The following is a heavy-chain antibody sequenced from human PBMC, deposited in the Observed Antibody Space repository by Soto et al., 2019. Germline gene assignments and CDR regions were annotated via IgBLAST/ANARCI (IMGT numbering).Heavy chain of an antibody. CDR2: ISGSGGST. J-gene: IGHJ4*02. D-gene: IGHD6-13*01. Sequence: PGGSLRLSCAASGFTFSSYAMSCVRQAPGKGLEWVSAISGSGGSTYYADSVKGRFTISRDNSKNTLYLQMNSLRAEDTAVYYSAKGIAAAGTLDFDYWGQGTLVTVSS. CDR3: AKGIAAAGTLDFDY. V-gene: IGHV3-23*01. CDR1: GFTFSSYA.